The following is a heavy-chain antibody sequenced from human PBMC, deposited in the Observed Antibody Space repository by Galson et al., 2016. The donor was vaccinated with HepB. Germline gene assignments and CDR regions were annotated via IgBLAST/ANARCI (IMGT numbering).Heavy chain of an antibody. Sequence: SLRLSCAASGFSFSRYAMSWVRQAPGKGLDWVSGISGSGGSTHYADSVKGRFTISRDNSKNTLYLHMNSLRVEDTAVYYCAKDYVWGSYLLTHFDSWGQGTLVTVSS. D-gene: IGHD3-16*02. J-gene: IGHJ4*02. CDR3: AKDYVWGSYLLTHFDS. V-gene: IGHV3-23*01. CDR2: ISGSGGST. CDR1: GFSFSRYA.